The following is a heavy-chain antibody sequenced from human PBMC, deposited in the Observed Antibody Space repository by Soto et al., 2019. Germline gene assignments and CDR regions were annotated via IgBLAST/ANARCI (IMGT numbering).Heavy chain of an antibody. CDR3: ARESGGATATLGYYCFYMDV. Sequence: QVQLVQSGAEVKRPGASVTVSCRSSGDTFNDYYIHWVRQAPGQGLEWMGWINPNGGVTKYAQKCQGWVSMTRDPSIRTVYMQLSRLSSDDTAVHYCARESGGATATLGYYCFYMDVWCTGTTVTVSS. J-gene: IGHJ6*03. CDR1: GDTFNDYY. D-gene: IGHD5-12*01. V-gene: IGHV1-2*04. CDR2: INPNGGVT.